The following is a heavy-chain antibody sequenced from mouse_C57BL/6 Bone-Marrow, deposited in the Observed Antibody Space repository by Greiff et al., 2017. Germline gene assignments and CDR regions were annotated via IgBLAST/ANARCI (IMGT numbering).Heavy chain of an antibody. CDR3: TRSLIYYGTNY. J-gene: IGHJ2*01. CDR2: IDPEDGET. CDR1: GFNIKDYY. D-gene: IGHD1-1*01. V-gene: IGHV14-2*01. Sequence: VQLQPSGAELVKPGASVKLSCTASGFNIKDYYIHWVKQRTEQGLEWIGRIDPEDGETKYAPKFQDKANITADTCSTTAYRQLSSLTSEDTAFYYCTRSLIYYGTNYWGQGTTLTVSS.